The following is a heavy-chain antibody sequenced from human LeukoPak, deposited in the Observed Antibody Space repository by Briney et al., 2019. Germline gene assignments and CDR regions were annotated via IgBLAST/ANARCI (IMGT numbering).Heavy chain of an antibody. CDR1: GFIFTNYF. CDR2: IKHDGSEK. V-gene: IGHV3-7*03. CDR3: AKRGPIYSASPGNYFDY. J-gene: IGHJ4*02. D-gene: IGHD3-10*01. Sequence: PGGSLRLSCAASGFIFTNYFMSWVGQAPGKGLEWVASIKHDGSEKYYVDSVRGRFTISRDNTKNSLYLQMNSLRAEDTAIYYCAKRGPIYSASPGNYFDYWGQGTLVTVSS.